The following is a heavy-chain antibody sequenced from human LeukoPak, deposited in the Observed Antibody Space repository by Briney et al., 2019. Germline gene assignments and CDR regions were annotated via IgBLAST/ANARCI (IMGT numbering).Heavy chain of an antibody. J-gene: IGHJ4*02. CDR1: GFIFSNYG. CDR3: ARDPKTGSPDYFDY. D-gene: IGHD3-10*01. Sequence: PGGSLRLSCAASGFIFSNYGIHWVRQAPGKGLEWVAVIGYDGRFKFHADSVKGRFTISRDDSRNTLYLQMNSLRPEDTAVYYCARDPKTGSPDYFDYWGQGTLVTVST. CDR2: IGYDGRFK. V-gene: IGHV3-30*19.